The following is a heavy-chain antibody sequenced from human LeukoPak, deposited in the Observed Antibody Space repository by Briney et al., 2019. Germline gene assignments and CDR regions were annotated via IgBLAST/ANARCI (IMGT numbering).Heavy chain of an antibody. CDR2: VNFSGTT. J-gene: IGHJ4*02. V-gene: IGHV4-39*01. CDR3: ARQDGVLDGYNSDDLDYFDY. CDR1: GGSMTDSLYS. D-gene: IGHD5-24*01. Sequence: PSETLSHTCAVSGGSMTDSLYSWVWIRQSPGKGLEWIGSVNFSGTTCYNPSVQSRLTISMDTSTKQFSLTLTAVTATDTAVYYCARQDGVLDGYNSDDLDYFDYWGQGTLVTVSS.